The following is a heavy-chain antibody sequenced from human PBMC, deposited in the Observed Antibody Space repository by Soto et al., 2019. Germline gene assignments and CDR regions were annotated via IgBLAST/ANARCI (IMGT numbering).Heavy chain of an antibody. Sequence: QVQLVQSGAEVKKPGSSVKVSCKASGGTFSSYAISWMRQAPGQGLEWMGGIIPIFGTANYAQKFQGRVTITADESTSTAYMELSSLRSEDTAVYYCATTLDSSSWTWYFDLWGRGTLVTVSS. J-gene: IGHJ2*01. CDR2: IIPIFGTA. CDR3: ATTLDSSSWTWYFDL. V-gene: IGHV1-69*12. CDR1: GGTFSSYA. D-gene: IGHD6-13*01.